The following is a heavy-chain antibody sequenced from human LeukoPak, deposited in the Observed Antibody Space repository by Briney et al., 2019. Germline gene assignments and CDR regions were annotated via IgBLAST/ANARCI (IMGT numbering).Heavy chain of an antibody. J-gene: IGHJ4*02. CDR1: GGSFSGYY. CDR3: ARGQGEMATNIDY. D-gene: IGHD5-24*01. CDR2: INHSGST. Sequence: SETLSLTCAVYGGSFSGYYWSWIRQPPGKGLEWIGEINHSGSTNYNPSLKSRVTISVDTSKNQFSLKLSSVTAADTAAYYCARGQGEMATNIDYWGQGTLVTVSS. V-gene: IGHV4-34*01.